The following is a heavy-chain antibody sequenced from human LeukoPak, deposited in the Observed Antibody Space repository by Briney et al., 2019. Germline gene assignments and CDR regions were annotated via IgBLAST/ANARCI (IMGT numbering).Heavy chain of an antibody. V-gene: IGHV4-59*01. J-gene: IGHJ4*02. Sequence: SETLSLTCTVSGGSISSYYWSWIRQPPGKGLEWIGYIYYSGSTNYNPSLKSRVTISVDTSKNQFSLKLSSVTAADTAVYYCARGVVVASFDYWGQGTLVTVSS. D-gene: IGHD2-15*01. CDR3: ARGVVVASFDY. CDR1: GGSISSYY. CDR2: IYYSGST.